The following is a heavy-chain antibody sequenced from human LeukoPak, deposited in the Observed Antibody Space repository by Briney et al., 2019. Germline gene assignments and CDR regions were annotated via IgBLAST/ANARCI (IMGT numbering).Heavy chain of an antibody. Sequence: SETLSLTCTVSGGSISSYYWSWIRQPPGKGLEWIGYIYYSGSTNYNPSLKSRVTISVDTSKNQFSLKLSSVTAADTAVYYCARSNYYYYYMDVWGKGTTVTVSS. CDR1: GGSISSYY. CDR3: ARSNYYYYYMDV. V-gene: IGHV4-59*01. J-gene: IGHJ6*03. CDR2: IYYSGST.